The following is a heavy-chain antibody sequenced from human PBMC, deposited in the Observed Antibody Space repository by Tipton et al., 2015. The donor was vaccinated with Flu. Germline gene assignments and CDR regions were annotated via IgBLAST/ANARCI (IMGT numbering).Heavy chain of an antibody. Sequence: GSLRLSCAASGFTFSNAWMSWVRQAPGKGLEWVGRIKSKTDGGTTDYAAPVKGRFTISRDDSKNTLYLQMNSLKTEDTAVYYCTASRVGARKAYGMDVWGQGTTVTVSS. D-gene: IGHD1-26*01. V-gene: IGHV3-15*01. CDR3: TASRVGARKAYGMDV. CDR1: GFTFSNAW. J-gene: IGHJ6*02. CDR2: IKSKTDGGTT.